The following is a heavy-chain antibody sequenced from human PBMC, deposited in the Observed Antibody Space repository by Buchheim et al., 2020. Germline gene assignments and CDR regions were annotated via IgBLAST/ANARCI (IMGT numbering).Heavy chain of an antibody. V-gene: IGHV4-4*02. D-gene: IGHD3-16*01. Sequence: QVQLQESGPGLVKPSGTLSLTCAVSGGSISSSNWWSWVRQPPGKGLEWIGYIYYSGSTNYNPSLKSRVTISVDTSKNQFSLKLSSVTAADTAVYYCARGPGQGADYYYYGMDVWGQGTT. CDR2: IYYSGST. CDR3: ARGPGQGADYYYYGMDV. J-gene: IGHJ6*02. CDR1: GGSISSSNW.